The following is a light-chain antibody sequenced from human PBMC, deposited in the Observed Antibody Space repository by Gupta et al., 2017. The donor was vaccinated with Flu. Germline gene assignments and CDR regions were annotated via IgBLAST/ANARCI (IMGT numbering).Light chain of an antibody. J-gene: IGLJ2*01. V-gene: IGLV7-43*01. CDR2: SAS. CDR1: TGEVTSGNY. Sequence: VVPQSPSLTVSPGGPVTLTCASSTGEVTSGNYPHWFQQKPGQAPRALIYSASNRQSWTPARFSGSLLGGKAAMILSGAQAEDEAEYYCLLYSVGDEVFGGGTKLTVL. CDR3: LLYSVGDEV.